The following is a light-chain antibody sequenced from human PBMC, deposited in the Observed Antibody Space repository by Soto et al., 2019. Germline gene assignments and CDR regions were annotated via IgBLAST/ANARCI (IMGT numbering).Light chain of an antibody. CDR1: SSNIGAGYD. J-gene: IGLJ2*01. CDR2: GNS. Sequence: VLTQPPSVSGAPGQRVTISCTGSSSNIGAGYDVHWYQQLPGTAPKLLIYGNSNRPSGVPDRFSGSKSGTSASLAITGLQAEDEADYYCQSYDSSLSGSIFGGGTKVTVL. CDR3: QSYDSSLSGSI. V-gene: IGLV1-40*01.